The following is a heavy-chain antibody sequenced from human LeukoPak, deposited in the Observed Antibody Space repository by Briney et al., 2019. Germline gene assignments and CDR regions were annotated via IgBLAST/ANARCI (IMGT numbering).Heavy chain of an antibody. J-gene: IGHJ4*02. CDR1: GGSFSGYY. CDR2: INHSGST. Sequence: SETLSLTCAVYGGSFSGYYWSWIRQPPGKGLEWIGEINHSGSTKYNLSLKSRVTISVDTSKNQFSLKLSSVTAADTAVYYCARVKARRITMVRGVTYFDYWGQGTLVTVSS. V-gene: IGHV4-34*01. CDR3: ARVKARRITMVRGVTYFDY. D-gene: IGHD3-10*01.